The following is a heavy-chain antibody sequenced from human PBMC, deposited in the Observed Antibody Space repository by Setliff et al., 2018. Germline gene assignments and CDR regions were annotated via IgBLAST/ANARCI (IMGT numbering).Heavy chain of an antibody. CDR2: IYYNGNT. V-gene: IGHV4-39*07. J-gene: IGHJ4*02. CDR1: GASISSPTYH. D-gene: IGHD1-26*01. Sequence: SCTVSGASISSPTYHWGWVRQPPGKGLEWIGSIYYNGNTYYNPSLRSRLTISIDKSKNQFSLKLTSVTAADTAVYSCARGGGRYHSASWGQGTLVTVSS. CDR3: ARGGGRYHSAS.